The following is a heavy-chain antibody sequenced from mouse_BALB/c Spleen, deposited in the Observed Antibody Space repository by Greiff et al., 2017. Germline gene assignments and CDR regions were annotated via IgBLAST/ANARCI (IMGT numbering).Heavy chain of an antibody. D-gene: IGHD2-3*01. CDR1: GYTFTSYW. CDR3: TIERLYDGYHGVFAY. J-gene: IGHJ3*01. V-gene: IGHV1S16*01. Sequence: QVQLQQPGAELVKPGASVKLSCKASGYTFTSYWMPWVKLRPGQGFEWIGEINPSNSGTNYNEKFKRKATLTVDKSSSTAYMQLSSLSSEDSAVYYCTIERLYDGYHGVFAYWGQGTLVTVSA. CDR2: INPSNSGT.